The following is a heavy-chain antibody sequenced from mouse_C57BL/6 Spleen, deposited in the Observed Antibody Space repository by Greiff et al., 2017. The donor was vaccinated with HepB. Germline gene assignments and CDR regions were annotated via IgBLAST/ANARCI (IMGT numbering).Heavy chain of an antibody. CDR3: ARELGRDYAMDY. J-gene: IGHJ4*01. CDR1: GYSITSGYY. Sequence: ESGPGLVKPSQSLSLTCSVTGYSITSGYYWNWIRQFPGNKLEWMGYISYDGSNNYNPSLKNRISITRDTSKNQFFLKLNSVTTEDTATYYCARELGRDYAMDYWGQGTSVTVSS. D-gene: IGHD4-1*01. CDR2: ISYDGSN. V-gene: IGHV3-6*01.